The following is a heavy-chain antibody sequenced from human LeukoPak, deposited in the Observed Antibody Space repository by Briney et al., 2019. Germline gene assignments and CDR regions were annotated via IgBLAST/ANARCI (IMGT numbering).Heavy chain of an antibody. D-gene: IGHD5-24*01. CDR2: INWNGGST. J-gene: IGHJ4*02. CDR1: GFTFDDYG. V-gene: IGHV3-20*04. CDR3: ARAFKYSMASYYFDY. Sequence: PGGSLRLSCAASGFTFDDYGMSWVRQAPGKGLEWVSSINWNGGSTGYADSVKGRFTISRDNAKNSLYMQMNSLRAEDTALYYCARAFKYSMASYYFDYWGQGTLVTVSS.